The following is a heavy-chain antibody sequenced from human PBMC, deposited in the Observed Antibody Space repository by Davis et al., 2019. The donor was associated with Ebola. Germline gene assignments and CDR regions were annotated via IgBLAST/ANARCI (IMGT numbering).Heavy chain of an antibody. CDR2: IYYSGST. Sequence: SETLSLTCTVSGGSISSSSYYWGWIRQPPGQGLEWIGSIYYSGSTYYNPSLKSRVTISVDTSKNQFSLKLSSVTAADTAVYYCARPLGGGSYYMPFDYWGQGTLVTVSS. CDR1: GGSISSSSYY. D-gene: IGHD1-26*01. CDR3: ARPLGGGSYYMPFDY. V-gene: IGHV4-39*01. J-gene: IGHJ4*02.